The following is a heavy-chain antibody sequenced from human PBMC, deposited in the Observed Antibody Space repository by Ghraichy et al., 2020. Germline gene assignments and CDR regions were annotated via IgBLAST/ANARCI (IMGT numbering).Heavy chain of an antibody. CDR2: IKQDGSEK. J-gene: IGHJ4*02. Sequence: GGSLRLSCAASGFTFTDYWMNWVRQAPGKGLEWVANIKQDGSEKYYVDSVKGRFTISRDNAKNSLYLQMNTLRAEDTAVYYCARQGASSRGAIFWGQGTLVTVSS. D-gene: IGHD1-26*01. CDR3: ARQGASSRGAIF. V-gene: IGHV3-7*01. CDR1: GFTFTDYW.